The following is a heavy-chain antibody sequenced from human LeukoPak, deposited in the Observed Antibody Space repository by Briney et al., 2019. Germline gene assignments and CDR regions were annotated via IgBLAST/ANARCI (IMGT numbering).Heavy chain of an antibody. CDR3: VATVTILDY. CDR1: GFTLSSYA. V-gene: IGHV3-30*04. Sequence: GGSLRLSCAASGFTLSSYAIHWVRQAPGKGLEWVAVMSFDVRNTYYADSVKGRFTISRDNSKNTQYLQMNSLRAEDTAVYYCVATVTILDYWGQGTLVTVSS. J-gene: IGHJ4*02. CDR2: MSFDVRNT. D-gene: IGHD4-17*01.